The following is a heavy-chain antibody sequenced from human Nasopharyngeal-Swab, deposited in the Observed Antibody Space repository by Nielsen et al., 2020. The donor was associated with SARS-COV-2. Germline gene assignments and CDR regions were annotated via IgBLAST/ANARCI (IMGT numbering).Heavy chain of an antibody. CDR1: GSTFSDYY. CDR2: ISSSSSYT. D-gene: IGHD3-3*01. Sequence: GGSLRLSCAASGSTFSDYYMSWIRQAPGKGLEWVSYISSSSSYTNYADSVKGRFTISRDNAKNSLYLQMNSLRAEDTAVYYCARERGLRFLEWLSLWDGMDVWGQGTTVTVSS. V-gene: IGHV3-11*05. CDR3: ARERGLRFLEWLSLWDGMDV. J-gene: IGHJ6*02.